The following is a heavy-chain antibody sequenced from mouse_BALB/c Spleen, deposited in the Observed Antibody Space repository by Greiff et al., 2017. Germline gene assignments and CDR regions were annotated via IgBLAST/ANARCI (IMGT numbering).Heavy chain of an antibody. D-gene: IGHD1-1*01. J-gene: IGHJ2*01. CDR3: ATGGLGSSSHYFDY. CDR1: GYTFTEYT. CDR2: INPNNGGT. V-gene: IGHV1-18*01. Sequence: EVQGVESGPELVKPGASVKISCKTSGYTFTEYTMHWVKQSHGKSLEWIGGINPNNGGTSYNQKFKGKATLTVDKSSSTAYMELRSLTSEDSAVYYCATGGLGSSSHYFDYWGQGTTLTVSS.